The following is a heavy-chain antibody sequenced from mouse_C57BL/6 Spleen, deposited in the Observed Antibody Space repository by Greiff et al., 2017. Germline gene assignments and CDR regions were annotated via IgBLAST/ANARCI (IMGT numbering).Heavy chain of an antibody. J-gene: IGHJ4*01. CDR3: AAVVIYYAMDY. CDR2: ISSGSSTI. CDR1: GFTFSDYG. V-gene: IGHV5-17*01. Sequence: EVKLQESGGGLVKPGGSLKLSCAASGFTFSDYGMHWVRQAPEKGLEWVAYISSGSSTIYYADTVKGRFTISRDNAKNTLFLQMTSLRSEDTAMYYCAAVVIYYAMDYWGQGTSVTVSS. D-gene: IGHD1-1*01.